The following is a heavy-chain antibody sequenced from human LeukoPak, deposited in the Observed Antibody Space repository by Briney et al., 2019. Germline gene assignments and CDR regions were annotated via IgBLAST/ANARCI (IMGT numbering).Heavy chain of an antibody. CDR2: IFYSGST. D-gene: IGHD3-16*02. V-gene: IGHV4-34*12. CDR1: GGSFSGYY. CDR3: ARVGSYLVPLHYYYYYYMDV. Sequence: SETLSLTCAVYGGSFSGYYWSWIRQPPGKALEWIGNIFYSGSTYYSPSLKSRVTISVDTSKNQFSLKLSSVTAADTAVYYCARVGSYLVPLHYYYYYYMDVWGKGTTVTISS. J-gene: IGHJ6*03.